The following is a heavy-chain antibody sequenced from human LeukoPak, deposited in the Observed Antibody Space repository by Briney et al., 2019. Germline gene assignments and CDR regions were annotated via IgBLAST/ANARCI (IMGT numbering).Heavy chain of an antibody. CDR3: ASFYCSGGSCYQYYYYYYMDV. V-gene: IGHV4-39*01. J-gene: IGHJ6*03. D-gene: IGHD2-15*01. Sequence: SETLSLTCTVSGGSISSSSYYWGWIRQPPGKGLEWIGIIYYSGSTYSNPSLRSRVTISVDTSKNQFSLKLSSVTAADTAVYYCASFYCSGGSCYQYYYYYYMDVWGKGTTVTISS. CDR2: IYYSGST. CDR1: GGSISSSSYY.